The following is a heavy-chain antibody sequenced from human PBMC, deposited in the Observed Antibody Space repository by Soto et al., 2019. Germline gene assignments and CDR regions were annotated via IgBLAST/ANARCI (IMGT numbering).Heavy chain of an antibody. CDR3: AKVLSGTYFDDSDY. CDR1: GYTFNKHA. D-gene: IGHD1-26*01. V-gene: IGHV1-18*01. Sequence: QVQLVQSGAEVKKPGASVMLSCKASGYTFNKHAIMWVRQARGQGLEWMGWISAHNGNTNSAPKFQGRLTMTTDTSTSTAYMELRRLRSDATAVYYCAKVLSGTYFDDSDYWGQGTLVTVSS. CDR2: ISAHNGNT. J-gene: IGHJ4*02.